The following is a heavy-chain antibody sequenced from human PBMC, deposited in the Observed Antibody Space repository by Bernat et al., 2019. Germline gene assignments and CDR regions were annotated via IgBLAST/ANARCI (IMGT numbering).Heavy chain of an antibody. J-gene: IGHJ6*02. D-gene: IGHD3-3*01. V-gene: IGHV3-30-3*01. CDR3: AGDTIFGVALGDYGMDV. CDR1: GFTFSSYA. Sequence: QVQLVESGGGVVQPGRSLRLSCAASGFTFSSYAMHWVRQAPGKGLEWVAVISYDGSNKYYADSVKGRFTISRDKSKNTRYLQMNSLRAEDTAVYYCAGDTIFGVALGDYGMDVWGQGTTVTVSS. CDR2: ISYDGSNK.